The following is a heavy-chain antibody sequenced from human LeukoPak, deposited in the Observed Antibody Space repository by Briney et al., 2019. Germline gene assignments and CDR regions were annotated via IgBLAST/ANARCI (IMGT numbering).Heavy chain of an antibody. J-gene: IGHJ4*02. CDR2: IYYSGGT. CDR1: GGSISSSSYY. V-gene: IGHV4-39*01. CDR3: ARRTETFTDY. Sequence: SETLSLTCTVSGGSISSSSYYWGWIRQPPGKGLEWIGSIYYSGGTYYNPSLKSRVTISVDTSKNQFSLKLSSVTAADTAVYYCARRTETFTDYWGQGTLVTVSS. D-gene: IGHD2-2*01.